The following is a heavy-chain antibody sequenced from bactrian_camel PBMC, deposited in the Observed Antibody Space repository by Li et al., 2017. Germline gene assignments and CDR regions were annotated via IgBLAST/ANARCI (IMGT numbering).Heavy chain of an antibody. V-gene: IGHV3-2*01. CDR1: GFTFSSYY. J-gene: IGHJ4*01. D-gene: IGHD7*01. Sequence: HVQLVESGGDLVRPGGSLRLSCAASGFTFSSYYMSWVRQAPGKGLEWVSSIYGDGTITDYADSVKGRFTISQDSARNTVYLQINSLKPEDTAMYYCSADLRIVSGDDYGGDFCFTRLGGTGRKFWGQGTQVTVS. CDR3: SADLRIVSGDDYGGDFCFTRLGGTGRKF. CDR2: IYGDGTIT.